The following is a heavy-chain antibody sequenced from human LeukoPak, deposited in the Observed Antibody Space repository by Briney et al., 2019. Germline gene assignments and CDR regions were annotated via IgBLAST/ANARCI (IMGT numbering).Heavy chain of an antibody. V-gene: IGHV1-2*02. CDR2: INHRDGGT. Sequence: GAAVKVSCKGSGYTFTGYYLHWVRQARGQGLEWVGYINHRDGGTSSPPDFRGRVTMTTDASSSTVYMELSRLTSDDTAIYYCAREGNGLLSKDLDYWGQGTLVTVSS. CDR1: GYTFTGYY. J-gene: IGHJ4*02. CDR3: AREGNGLLSKDLDY. D-gene: IGHD2-15*01.